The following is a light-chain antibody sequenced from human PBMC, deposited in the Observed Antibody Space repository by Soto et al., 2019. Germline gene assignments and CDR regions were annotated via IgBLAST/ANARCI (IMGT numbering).Light chain of an antibody. CDR3: QQFHTYTWT. CDR1: QGITNY. J-gene: IGKJ1*01. CDR2: TAS. Sequence: DIQLDRSPSFLSASVGDRVPSTCGASQGITNYLAWYQKKPGKAPKPLIYTASTLQSGVPSRFSGSGAGTEFNLTITGLQTEEFATYICQQFHTYTWTGGQGTKVDIK. V-gene: IGKV1-9*01.